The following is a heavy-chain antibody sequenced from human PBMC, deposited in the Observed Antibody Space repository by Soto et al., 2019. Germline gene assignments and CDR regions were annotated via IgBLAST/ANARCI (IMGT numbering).Heavy chain of an antibody. V-gene: IGHV4-39*01. J-gene: IGHJ4*02. CDR2: VYYRGRS. D-gene: IGHD2-8*01. CDR1: GGSISSSSYY. Sequence: SETLSLTCTVSGGSISSSSYYWGWIRQSPGKGLEWIGSVYYRGRSYSKSSVKSRVTISVDTSKDQFSLNLNSVTASDTAVYFCVSQRTSVLTQAYFDYWGPGALGTVSS. CDR3: VSQRTSVLTQAYFDY.